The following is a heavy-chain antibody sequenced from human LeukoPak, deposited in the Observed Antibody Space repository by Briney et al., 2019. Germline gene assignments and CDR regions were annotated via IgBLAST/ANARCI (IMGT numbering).Heavy chain of an antibody. J-gene: IGHJ5*02. CDR2: TYYRSKWYN. Sequence: SQTLSLTCAISGDSVSSNSAAWNWIRQSPSRGLEWLGRTYYRSKWYNDYAVSVKSRITINPDTSKNQFSLQLNSVTPEDTAVYYCARAYKYYYDSSGYSEYGDWFDPWGQGTLVTVSS. D-gene: IGHD3-22*01. CDR1: GDSVSSNSAA. V-gene: IGHV6-1*01. CDR3: ARAYKYYYDSSGYSEYGDWFDP.